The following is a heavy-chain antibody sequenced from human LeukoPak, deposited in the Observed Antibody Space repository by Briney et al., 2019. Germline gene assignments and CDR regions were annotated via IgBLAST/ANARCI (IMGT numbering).Heavy chain of an antibody. Sequence: PGGSLRLSCVVSGFTFDDYAMHWVRQAPGKGLEWVSGISWNSGSIGYADSVKGRFTISRDNAKNSLYLQMNSLRAEDTAVYYCARDTGYYFGMDVWGQGTTVTVSS. CDR3: ARDTGYYFGMDV. J-gene: IGHJ6*02. CDR2: ISWNSGSI. V-gene: IGHV3-9*01. CDR1: GFTFDDYA. D-gene: IGHD3-9*01.